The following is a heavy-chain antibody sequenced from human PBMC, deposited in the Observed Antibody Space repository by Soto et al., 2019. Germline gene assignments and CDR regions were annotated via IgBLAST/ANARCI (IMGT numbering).Heavy chain of an antibody. J-gene: IGHJ5*02. CDR2: IYHSGST. V-gene: IGHV4-4*02. CDR1: GGSISSSNW. D-gene: IGHD3-22*01. Sequence: GTLSLTCAVSGGSISSSNWWSWVRQPPGKGLEWIGEIYHSGSTNYNPSLKSRVTISVDKSKNQFSLKLSSVTAADTAVYYCARVAWNYDSGGYYFFNWFDPWGQGTLVTVSS. CDR3: ARVAWNYDSGGYYFFNWFDP.